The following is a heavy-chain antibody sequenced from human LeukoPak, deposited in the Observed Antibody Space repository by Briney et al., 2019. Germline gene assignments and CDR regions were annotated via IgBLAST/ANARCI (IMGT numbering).Heavy chain of an antibody. CDR2: IRYDGSNK. J-gene: IGHJ6*03. Sequence: PGGSLRLSCAASGFTFSSYGMHWVRQAPGKGLEWVAFIRYDGSNKYYADSVKGRFTISRDNSKNTLYLQMNSLRAEDTAVYYCAKRGTVTTYYYYYYMDVWGKGTTVTVSS. V-gene: IGHV3-30*02. CDR1: GFTFSSYG. D-gene: IGHD4-11*01. CDR3: AKRGTVTTYYYYYYMDV.